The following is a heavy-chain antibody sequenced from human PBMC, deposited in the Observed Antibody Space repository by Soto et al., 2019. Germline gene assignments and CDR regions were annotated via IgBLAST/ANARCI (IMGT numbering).Heavy chain of an antibody. CDR3: ADGRSRNDAFDI. D-gene: IGHD1-26*01. Sequence: ASVKVSCKASGGTFSSYAISWVRQAPGQGLEWMGVIIPIFGTANYAQKFQGRVTITADESTSTAYMELSSLRSEDTAVYYCADGRSRNDAFDIWGQGTMVTVSS. CDR2: IIPIFGTA. J-gene: IGHJ3*02. CDR1: GGTFSSYA. V-gene: IGHV1-69*13.